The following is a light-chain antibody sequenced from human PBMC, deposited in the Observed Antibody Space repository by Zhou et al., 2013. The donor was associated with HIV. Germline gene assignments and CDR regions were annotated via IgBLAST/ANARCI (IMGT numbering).Light chain of an antibody. J-gene: IGKJ3*01. Sequence: AIQLNQSPSSLSASVGDRVTITCRASQGIGNDLAWFQQKPGKAPKRLIFAASTLQSGVQSRFSGSGSGTDFTLTISCLQSEDFATYYCQHYYSYPFTFGPGTKVDIK. CDR1: QGIGND. CDR3: QHYYSYPFT. V-gene: IGKV1-6*02. CDR2: AAS.